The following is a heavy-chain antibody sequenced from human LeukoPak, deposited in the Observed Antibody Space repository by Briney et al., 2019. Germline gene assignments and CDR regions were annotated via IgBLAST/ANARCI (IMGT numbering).Heavy chain of an antibody. CDR1: GYTFTSYY. CDR3: ARDKTRKNAFDI. D-gene: IGHD1-7*01. J-gene: IGHJ3*02. V-gene: IGHV1-18*04. Sequence: ASVKVSCKASGYTFTSYYMHWVRQAPGQGLEWMGWISAYNGNTNYAQKLQGRVTMTTDTSTSTAYMELRSLRSEDTAVYYCARDKTRKNAFDIWGQGTMVTVSS. CDR2: ISAYNGNT.